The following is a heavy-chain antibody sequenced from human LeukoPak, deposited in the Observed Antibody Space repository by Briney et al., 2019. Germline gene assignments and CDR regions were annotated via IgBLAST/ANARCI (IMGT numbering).Heavy chain of an antibody. J-gene: IGHJ4*02. V-gene: IGHV4-4*07. CDR2: IYTSGST. Sequence: SETLSLTCTVSGGSISSYYWSWIRQPAGKGLEWIGRIYTSGSTNYNPSLKSRVTISVDKSKNQFSLKLSSVTAAGTAVYYCARSPVVVPAAIDYWGQGTLVTVSS. D-gene: IGHD2-2*01. CDR3: ARSPVVVPAAIDY. CDR1: GGSISSYY.